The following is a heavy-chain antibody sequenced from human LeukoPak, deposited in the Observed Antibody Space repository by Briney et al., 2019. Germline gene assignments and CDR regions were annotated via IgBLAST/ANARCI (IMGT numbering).Heavy chain of an antibody. CDR2: ISNSGSST. J-gene: IGHJ3*02. CDR1: GFTFTDYY. V-gene: IGHV3-11*01. D-gene: IGHD5-24*01. Sequence: GGSLRLSCAASGFTFTDYYMSWIRQAPGKGLEWVSYISNSGSSTYYADSVKGRFTISRDIAKNSLYLQMNSLRAEDTAVYSCARGRDGYNSGAFDIWGQGKMVTVSS. CDR3: ARGRDGYNSGAFDI.